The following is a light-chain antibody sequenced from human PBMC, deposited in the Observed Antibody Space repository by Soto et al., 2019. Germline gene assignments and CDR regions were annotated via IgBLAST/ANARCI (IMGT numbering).Light chain of an antibody. J-gene: IGLJ1*01. CDR3: QSYDSSLSASYV. CDR2: GIS. V-gene: IGLV1-40*01. Sequence: QSVLTQPPSVSGAPGQRVTISCTGSSSNIGAGYEVHWYQHLPGKAPKLLIYGISNRPSGVPDRFSASKSGTSASLAITGLQAEDEADYYCQSYDSSLSASYVFGGGTKLTVL. CDR1: SSNIGAGYE.